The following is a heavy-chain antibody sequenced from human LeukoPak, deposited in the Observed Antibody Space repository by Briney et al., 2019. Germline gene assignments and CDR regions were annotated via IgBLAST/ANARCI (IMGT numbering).Heavy chain of an antibody. J-gene: IGHJ4*02. CDR3: ARAAYDSNGFTANHDY. Sequence: PGGSLRLSCAASGFIVSSNYMSWVRQAPGQGLEWVSVLYSDGTTYYADSVKGRLTISRDNSRNTLYLQMNNLRVDDTAMYYCARAAYDSNGFTANHDYWGQGTLVTVSS. CDR1: GFIVSSNY. V-gene: IGHV3-53*01. CDR2: LYSDGTT. D-gene: IGHD5-18*01.